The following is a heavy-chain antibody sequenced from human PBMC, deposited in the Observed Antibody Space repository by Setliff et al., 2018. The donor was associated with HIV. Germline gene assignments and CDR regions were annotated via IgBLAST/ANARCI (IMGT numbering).Heavy chain of an antibody. Sequence: SETLSLTCTVSGGSISSGGYYWSWIRQPAGKGLEWIGRIYTSGSTNYNPSLKSRLTISVDTSKNQFSLTLSSVTAADTAVYYCARETPYSFGYYFDYWGQGTLVTVSS. D-gene: IGHD5-18*01. V-gene: IGHV4-61*02. J-gene: IGHJ4*02. CDR1: GGSISSGGYY. CDR2: IYTSGST. CDR3: ARETPYSFGYYFDY.